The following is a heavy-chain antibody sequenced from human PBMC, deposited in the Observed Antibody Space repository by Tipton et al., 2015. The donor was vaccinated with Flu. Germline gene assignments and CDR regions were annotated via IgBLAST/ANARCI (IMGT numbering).Heavy chain of an antibody. D-gene: IGHD3-22*01. Sequence: QVQLVQSGGGVVQPGRSLRLSCAASGFTFSSYGMHWVRQAPGKGLEWVAVISYDGSNKYYADSVKGRFTISRDNSKNTLYLQMNSLRAEDTAVYYCAKDLVVITTAGAFDIWGQGTMVTVSS. CDR1: GFTFSSYG. V-gene: IGHV3-30*18. CDR3: AKDLVVITTAGAFDI. CDR2: ISYDGSNK. J-gene: IGHJ3*02.